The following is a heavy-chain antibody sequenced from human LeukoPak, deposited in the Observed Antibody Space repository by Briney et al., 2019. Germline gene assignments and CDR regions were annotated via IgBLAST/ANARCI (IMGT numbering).Heavy chain of an antibody. CDR1: GGSISSYY. Sequence: PSETLSLTCTVSGGSISSYYWSWIRQPPGKGLEWIGYIYYSGCTNYNPSLKSRVTISVDTSKNQFSLKLSSVTAADTAVYYCARGYSYGFDYWGQGTLVTVSS. CDR3: ARGYSYGFDY. D-gene: IGHD5-18*01. J-gene: IGHJ4*02. V-gene: IGHV4-59*01. CDR2: IYYSGCT.